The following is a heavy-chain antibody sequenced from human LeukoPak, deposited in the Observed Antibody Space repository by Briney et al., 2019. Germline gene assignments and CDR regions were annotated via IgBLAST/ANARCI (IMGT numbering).Heavy chain of an antibody. CDR2: IKQDGSEK. CDR1: GFTFSSYW. J-gene: IGHJ3*02. Sequence: GESLQISCAASGFTFSSYWMSWVRQAPGKGLEWVANIKQDGSEKYYVDSVKGRFTISRDNAKNSLYLQMNSLRAEDTAVYYCARVSPKDAFDIWGQGTMVTVSS. V-gene: IGHV3-7*01. CDR3: ARVSPKDAFDI.